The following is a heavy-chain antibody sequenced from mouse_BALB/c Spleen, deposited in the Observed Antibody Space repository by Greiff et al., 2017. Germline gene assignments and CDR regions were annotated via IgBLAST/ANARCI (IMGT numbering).Heavy chain of an antibody. J-gene: IGHJ3*01. V-gene: IGHV3-2*02. D-gene: IGHD2-13*01. Sequence: EVKLVESGPGLVKPSQSLSLTCTVTGYSITSDYAWNWIRQFPGNKLEWMGYISYSGSTSYNPSLKSRISITRDTSKNQFFLQLNSVTTEDTATYYCARYGDYPFAYWGQGTLVTVSA. CDR1: GYSITSDYA. CDR3: ARYGDYPFAY. CDR2: ISYSGST.